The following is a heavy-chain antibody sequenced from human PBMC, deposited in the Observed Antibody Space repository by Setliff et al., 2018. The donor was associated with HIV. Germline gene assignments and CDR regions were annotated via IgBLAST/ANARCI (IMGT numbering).Heavy chain of an antibody. Sequence: TLSLTCTVSGGSFSSSSYYWGWIRQPPGKGLEWIGNIHYSGSTYYNPSLKSRVTISKDTSKNQFSLHLSSVTAADTAVYYCARDTYDSRGYFFGYWGQGTLVTVS. CDR1: GGSFSSSSYY. D-gene: IGHD3-22*01. J-gene: IGHJ4*02. CDR3: ARDTYDSRGYFFGY. V-gene: IGHV4-39*07. CDR2: IHYSGST.